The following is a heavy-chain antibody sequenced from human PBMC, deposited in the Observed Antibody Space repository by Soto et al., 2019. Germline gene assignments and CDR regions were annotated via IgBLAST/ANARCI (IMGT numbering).Heavy chain of an antibody. CDR3: ARPPEVTTVTTGGEYYYYYMDV. D-gene: IGHD4-17*01. V-gene: IGHV3-21*01. CDR1: GFTFSSYS. J-gene: IGHJ6*03. CDR2: ISSSSSYI. Sequence: EVQLVESGGGLVKPGGSLRLSCAASGFTFSSYSMNWVRQAPGKGLEWVSSISSSSSYIYYADSVKGRFTISRDNAKNSLYLQMNSLRAEDTAVYYCARPPEVTTVTTGGEYYYYYMDVWGKGTTVTVSS.